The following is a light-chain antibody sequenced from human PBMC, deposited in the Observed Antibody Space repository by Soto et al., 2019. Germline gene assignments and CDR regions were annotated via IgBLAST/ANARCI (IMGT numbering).Light chain of an antibody. CDR1: QRISSH. V-gene: IGKV1-39*01. Sequence: DIQMTQSPSSLSASVGDRVTITCRASQRISSHLNWYQQKAGKAPKLLIYAASSLQSGVPSRFSGSGSGTEFTLTISSLQPDDFATYYCQQSYRVPPTFGQGTKVDIK. CDR3: QQSYRVPPT. J-gene: IGKJ1*01. CDR2: AAS.